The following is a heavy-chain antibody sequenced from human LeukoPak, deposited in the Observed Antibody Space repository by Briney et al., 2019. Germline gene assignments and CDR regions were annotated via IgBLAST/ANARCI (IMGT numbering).Heavy chain of an antibody. Sequence: PSETLSLTCAVYGGSFSGYYWSWIRQPPGKGLEWIGEINHSGSTNYNPSLKSRVTISVDTSKNQFSLKLSSVTAADTAVYYCARGRVFGFRSTMIVVVGYDYWGQGTLVTVSS. J-gene: IGHJ4*02. CDR1: GGSFSGYY. D-gene: IGHD3-22*01. CDR3: ARGRVFGFRSTMIVVVGYDY. V-gene: IGHV4-34*01. CDR2: INHSGST.